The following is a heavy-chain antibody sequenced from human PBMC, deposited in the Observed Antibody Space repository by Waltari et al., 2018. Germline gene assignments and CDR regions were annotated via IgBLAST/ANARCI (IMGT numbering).Heavy chain of an antibody. CDR3: ARGRIAQDNDAFDI. J-gene: IGHJ3*02. CDR1: GGSFSGHY. V-gene: IGHV4-34*01. Sequence: QVQLQQWGAGLLKPSETLSLTCAVYGGSFSGHYWSWIRQPPGKGLEWIGEINHSGSTNYNPSLKSRVTISVDTSKNQFSLKLSSVTAADTAVYYCARGRIAQDNDAFDIWGQGTMVTVSS. CDR2: INHSGST. D-gene: IGHD6-13*01.